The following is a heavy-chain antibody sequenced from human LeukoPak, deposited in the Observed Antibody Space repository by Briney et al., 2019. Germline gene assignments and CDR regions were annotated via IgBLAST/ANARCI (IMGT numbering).Heavy chain of an antibody. CDR1: EFILSNWW. Sequence: GGSLRLSCAASEFILSNWWMTWVRQAPGKGLEWVASIKPDGSENYYVDSVKGRFTVFRDNARSSLYLQMNSLRAEDTAVYYCARGHYGMDVWGQGTTVTVSS. J-gene: IGHJ6*02. CDR2: IKPDGSEN. CDR3: ARGHYGMDV. V-gene: IGHV3-7*01.